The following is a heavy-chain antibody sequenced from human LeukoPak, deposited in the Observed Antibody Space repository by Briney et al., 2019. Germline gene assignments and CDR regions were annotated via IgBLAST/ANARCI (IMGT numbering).Heavy chain of an antibody. Sequence: SETLSLTCTTSGLPISRFFWNWVRQPPGKGLEWIGNIYDGVPTFFNPSLKSRVTISADTSKGQFSLQLASVTAADTAVYYCVQTTGWPGFDYWSQGILVTVSS. CDR3: VQTTGWPGFDY. J-gene: IGHJ4*02. V-gene: IGHV4-4*09. CDR2: IYDGVPT. D-gene: IGHD6-19*01. CDR1: GLPISRFF.